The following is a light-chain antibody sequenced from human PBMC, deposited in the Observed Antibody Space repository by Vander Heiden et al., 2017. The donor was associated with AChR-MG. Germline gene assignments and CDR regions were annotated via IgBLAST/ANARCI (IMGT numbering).Light chain of an antibody. CDR3: QSYDSGLSGVV. CDR2: SDI. J-gene: IGLJ1*01. V-gene: IGLV1-40*01. Sequence: QSVLTQPPSVSGAPGQRVTIPCTGSSSDIGAGFDVHWYQQLPGTAPKRLILSDINRPSGVPDRFAGSKSGTSEFLAITGLQADDEADDDGQSYDSGLSGVVFGTGTKVTVL. CDR1: SSDIGAGFD.